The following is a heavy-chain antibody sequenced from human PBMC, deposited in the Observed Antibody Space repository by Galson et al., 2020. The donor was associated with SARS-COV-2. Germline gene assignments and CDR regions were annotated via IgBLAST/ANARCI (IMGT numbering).Heavy chain of an antibody. Sequence: ASVKVSCKVSGYTLTELSMHWVRQAPGKGLEWMGGFDPEDGETIYAQKFQGRVTMTEDTSTDTAYMELSSLRSEDTAVYYCATSCAMTTVVTPCNWLDPWGQGTLVTVSS. D-gene: IGHD4-17*01. CDR3: ATSCAMTTVVTPCNWLDP. CDR1: GYTLTELS. CDR2: FDPEDGET. V-gene: IGHV1-24*01. J-gene: IGHJ5*02.